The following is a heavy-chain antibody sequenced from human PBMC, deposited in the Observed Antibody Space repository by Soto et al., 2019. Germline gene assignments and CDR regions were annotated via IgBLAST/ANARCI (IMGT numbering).Heavy chain of an antibody. J-gene: IGHJ6*02. Sequence: QVQLVESGGGVVQPGRSLRLSCAASGFTFSSYGMHWVRQAPGKGLEWVAVISYDGSNKYYADSVKGRFTISRDNSKNTLYLQMNSLRAEDTAVYYCAKGTVRSGWIPGLEGMDVWGQGTTVTFSS. CDR3: AKGTVRSGWIPGLEGMDV. CDR1: GFTFSSYG. CDR2: ISYDGSNK. D-gene: IGHD6-19*01. V-gene: IGHV3-30*18.